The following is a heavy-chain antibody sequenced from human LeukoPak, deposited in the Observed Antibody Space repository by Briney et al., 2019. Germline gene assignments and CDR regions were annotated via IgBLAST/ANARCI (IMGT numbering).Heavy chain of an antibody. D-gene: IGHD6-13*01. CDR1: GFTFDDYP. Sequence: LSGRSLRLSCAASGFTFDDYPMHWVRQAPGKGREWVSGISWNSGSIGHADSVKGRFTIYRDNAKNSLYLQMNSLRAEDTALYYCAKDRYRYSSSWTPFDYWGQGTLVTVSS. CDR3: AKDRYRYSSSWTPFDY. CDR2: ISWNSGSI. V-gene: IGHV3-9*01. J-gene: IGHJ4*02.